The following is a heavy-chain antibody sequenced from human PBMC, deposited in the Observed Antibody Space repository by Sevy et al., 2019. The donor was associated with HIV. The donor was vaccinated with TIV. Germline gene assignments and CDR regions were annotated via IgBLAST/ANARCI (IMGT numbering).Heavy chain of an antibody. D-gene: IGHD2-8*01. J-gene: IGHJ5*02. CDR2: ISSSGSSL. CDR1: GFTFSSYD. CDR3: TRNGGAFDNGFDP. V-gene: IGHV3-48*03. Sequence: GGSMRLSCTASGFTFSSYDMNWVRQAPGKGLEWVSKISSSGSSLYYEDSVKGRFTISRDNAKNSLNLQMNSLRAEDTAVYYCTRNGGAFDNGFDPWGQGTLVTVSS.